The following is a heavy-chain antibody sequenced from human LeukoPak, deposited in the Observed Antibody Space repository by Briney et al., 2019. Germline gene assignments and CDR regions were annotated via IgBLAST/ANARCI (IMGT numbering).Heavy chain of an antibody. J-gene: IGHJ3*02. CDR1: GFTFSSYA. V-gene: IGHV3-30*01. Sequence: GGSLRLSCAASGFTFSSYAMPWVRQAPGKGLEWVAVISYDGSNKYYADSVKGRFTISRDNSKNTLYLQMNSLRAEDTAVYYCARALGDYYDSSGYYSTDAFDIWGQGTMVTVSS. CDR3: ARALGDYYDSSGYYSTDAFDI. D-gene: IGHD3-22*01. CDR2: ISYDGSNK.